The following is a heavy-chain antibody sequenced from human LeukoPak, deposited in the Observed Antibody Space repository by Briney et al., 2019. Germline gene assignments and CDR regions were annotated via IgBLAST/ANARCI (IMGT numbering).Heavy chain of an antibody. J-gene: IGHJ4*02. D-gene: IGHD3-10*01. Sequence: SETLSLTCTVSGASISSYYYHWIRQPPGKGLEWIGSIYHSGGTNYNPSLRSPVTISIDTSRNQFSLTMTSVTAAATAVYYCAKGRGSGTYHSGPFDIWGQGTPVTVSS. CDR3: AKGRGSGTYHSGPFDI. CDR2: IYHSGGT. V-gene: IGHV4-59*01. CDR1: GASISSYY.